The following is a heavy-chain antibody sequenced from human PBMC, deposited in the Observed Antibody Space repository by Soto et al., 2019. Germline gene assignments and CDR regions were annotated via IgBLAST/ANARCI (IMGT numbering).Heavy chain of an antibody. CDR2: IYYTGST. V-gene: IGHV4-61*08. D-gene: IGHD6-6*01. CDR3: AREDSNSPAGFDH. CDR1: CGSSEDLGCC. J-gene: IGHJ4*02. Sequence: RCSVSCGSSEDLGCCRIFKQQPPGKALEWIGLIYYTGSTNYNPSLKSRVTISLDTSSNQFSLKLNSVTAADTAVFYCAREDSNSPAGFDHWGQGILVTVSS.